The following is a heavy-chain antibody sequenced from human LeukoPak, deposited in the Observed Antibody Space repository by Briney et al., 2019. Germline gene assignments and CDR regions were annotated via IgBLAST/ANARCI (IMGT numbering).Heavy chain of an antibody. Sequence: SETLSLTCAVYGGSFSGYYWSWIRQPPGKGLEWIGEINHSGSTNYNPSLKSRVTISVDTSKNQFSLKLSSVTAADTAVYYCARTVDSSGWYRVGLDYWGQGTLVTVSS. CDR2: INHSGST. CDR1: GGSFSGYY. V-gene: IGHV4-34*01. J-gene: IGHJ4*02. D-gene: IGHD6-19*01. CDR3: ARTVDSSGWYRVGLDY.